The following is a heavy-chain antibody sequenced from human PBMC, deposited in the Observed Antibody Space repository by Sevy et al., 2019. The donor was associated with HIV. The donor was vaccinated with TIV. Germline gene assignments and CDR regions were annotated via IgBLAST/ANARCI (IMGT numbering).Heavy chain of an antibody. J-gene: IGHJ1*01. CDR3: ATLRGGLYGSGYFQN. CDR2: ISSSGGST. D-gene: IGHD3-10*01. CDR1: GFTFSAYA. Sequence: GGCLRLSCAASGFTFSAYAMSWVRQAPGKGLEWVLCISSSGGSTYYADSVKGRFSISRDTSKNTLYLQMNSLRAEDTAVYYCATLRGGLYGSGYFQNWGQGTQVTVSS. V-gene: IGHV3-23*01.